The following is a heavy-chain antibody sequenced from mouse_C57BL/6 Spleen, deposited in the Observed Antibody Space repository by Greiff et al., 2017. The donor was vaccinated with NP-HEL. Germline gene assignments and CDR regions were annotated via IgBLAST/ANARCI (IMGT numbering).Heavy chain of an antibody. CDR3: AIGDYGSSYSPAWFAY. CDR2: IYPGSGST. Sequence: QVQLQQPGAELVKPGASVKMSCKASGYTFTSYWITWVKQRPGQGLEWIGDIYPGSGSTNYNEKFKSKATLTVDTSSSTAYMQLSSLTSEDSAVYYCAIGDYGSSYSPAWFAYWGQGTLVTVSA. J-gene: IGHJ3*01. V-gene: IGHV1-55*01. CDR1: GYTFTSYW. D-gene: IGHD1-1*01.